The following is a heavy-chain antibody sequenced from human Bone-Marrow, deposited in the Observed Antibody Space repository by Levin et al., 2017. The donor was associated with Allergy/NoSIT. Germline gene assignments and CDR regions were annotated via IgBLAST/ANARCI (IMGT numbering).Heavy chain of an antibody. V-gene: IGHV3-48*01. Sequence: PGGSLRLSCAASGFTFSSYSMNWVRQAPGKGLEWVSYISSSSSTIYYADSVKGRFTISRDNAKNSLYLQMNSLRAEDTAVYYCAREGGIRHFDYWGQGTLVTVSS. J-gene: IGHJ4*02. CDR1: GFTFSSYS. CDR2: ISSSSSTI. CDR3: AREGGIRHFDY. D-gene: IGHD3-16*01.